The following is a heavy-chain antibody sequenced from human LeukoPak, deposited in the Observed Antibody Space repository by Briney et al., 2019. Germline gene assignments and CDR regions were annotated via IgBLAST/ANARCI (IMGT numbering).Heavy chain of an antibody. CDR2: ISAYNGNI. CDR3: ARGYSSGWRFRY. Sequence: ASVKVSCKASGYTFTSFGISWVRQAPGQGLEWMGWISAYNGNINYAQKLQGRVTMTRDTSTSTVYMELSSLRSEDTAVYYCARGYSSGWRFRYWGQGTLVTVSS. CDR1: GYTFTSFG. D-gene: IGHD6-19*01. V-gene: IGHV1-18*01. J-gene: IGHJ4*02.